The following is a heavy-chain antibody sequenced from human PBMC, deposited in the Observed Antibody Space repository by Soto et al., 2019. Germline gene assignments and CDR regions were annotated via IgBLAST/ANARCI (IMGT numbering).Heavy chain of an antibody. CDR2: ISYDGSNK. D-gene: IGHD4-17*01. Sequence: QVQLVESGGGVVQPGRSLRLSCAASGFTFSSYGMHWVRQAPGKGLEWVAVISYDGSNKYYADSVKGRFTISRDNSKNTLYLKMNSLRAEDTAVYYCATAPTTVVMGTNWGQGTLVTVSS. CDR1: GFTFSSYG. V-gene: IGHV3-30*03. CDR3: ATAPTTVVMGTN. J-gene: IGHJ4*02.